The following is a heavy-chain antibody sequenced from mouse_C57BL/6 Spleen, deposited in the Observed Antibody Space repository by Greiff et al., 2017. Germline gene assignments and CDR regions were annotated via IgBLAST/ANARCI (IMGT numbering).Heavy chain of an antibody. V-gene: IGHV1-64*01. CDR3: ARSRDYGDYFDY. J-gene: IGHJ2*01. CDR1: GYTFTSYW. CDR2: IHPNSGST. Sequence: VQLQQPGAELVKPGASVKLSCKASGYTFTSYWMHWVKQRPGQGLEWIGMIHPNSGSTNYNEKFKSKATLTVDKSSSTAYMQLSSLTSEDSAVYYCARSRDYGDYFDYWGQGTTLTVSS. D-gene: IGHD1-1*01.